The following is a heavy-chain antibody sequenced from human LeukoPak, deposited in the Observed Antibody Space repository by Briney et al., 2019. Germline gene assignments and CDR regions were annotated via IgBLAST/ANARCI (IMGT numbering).Heavy chain of an antibody. CDR1: GGSFSGYY. Sequence: SETLSLTCAVYGGSFSGYYWSWIRQPPGKGLEWIGEINHSGSTNYNPSLKSRVTISVDTSKNQFSLKLSSVTAADTAVYYCAREKRWQQSPPDYWGQGTRVPVPS. D-gene: IGHD5-24*01. CDR3: AREKRWQQSPPDY. CDR2: INHSGST. J-gene: IGHJ4*02. V-gene: IGHV4-34*01.